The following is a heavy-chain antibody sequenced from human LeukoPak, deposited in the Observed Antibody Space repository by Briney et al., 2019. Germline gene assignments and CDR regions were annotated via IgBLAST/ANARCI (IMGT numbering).Heavy chain of an antibody. Sequence: PSETLSLTCTVSGGSISSYYWSWIRQPPGKGLEWIGYIYYSGSTNYNPSLKSRVTISVDTSKNQFSLKLSSVTAADTAVYYCARVGLLWFGSRGAFDIWGQGTMVTVSS. J-gene: IGHJ3*02. V-gene: IGHV4-59*12. CDR2: IYYSGST. D-gene: IGHD3-10*01. CDR3: ARVGLLWFGSRGAFDI. CDR1: GGSISSYY.